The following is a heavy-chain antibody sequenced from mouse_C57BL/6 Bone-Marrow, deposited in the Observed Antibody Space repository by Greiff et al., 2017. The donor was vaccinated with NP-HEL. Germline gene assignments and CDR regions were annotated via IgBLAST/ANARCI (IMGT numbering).Heavy chain of an antibody. Sequence: VQLQQPGAELVKPGASVKLSCKASGYTFTSYWMHWVKQRPGQGLEWIGMIHPNSGSTNYNEKFKSKATLTVDKSSSTAYMQLSSLTSEDSAVYYSVLWGYWYFDVWGTGTTVTVSS. V-gene: IGHV1-64*01. CDR2: IHPNSGST. J-gene: IGHJ1*03. CDR3: VLWGYWYFDV. D-gene: IGHD6-1*01. CDR1: GYTFTSYW.